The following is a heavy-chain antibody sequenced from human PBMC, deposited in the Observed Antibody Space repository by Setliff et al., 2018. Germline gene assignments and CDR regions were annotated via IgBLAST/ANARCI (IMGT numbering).Heavy chain of an antibody. CDR2: TNHSGST. CDR3: ARSFSRREKFLLDY. Sequence: SETLSLTCAVYGGSFSGYYWSWIRQPPGKGLEWIGETNHSGSTNYNPSLKSRVTISMGTAKNQFSLKVSSVTAADTAVYYCARSFSRREKFLLDYWGQGALVTVSS. V-gene: IGHV4-34*01. CDR1: GGSFSGYY. J-gene: IGHJ4*02.